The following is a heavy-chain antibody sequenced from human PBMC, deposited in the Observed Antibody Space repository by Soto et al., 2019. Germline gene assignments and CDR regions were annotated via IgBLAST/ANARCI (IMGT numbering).Heavy chain of an antibody. D-gene: IGHD4-17*01. J-gene: IGHJ2*01. CDR3: VRNYGGNSQFFDL. CDR2: FFHTGTA. Sequence: QVQLQESGPGLVKPSETLSLNCSVSGDAITRHYWSWIRQSPGKGLEWLGYFFHTGTALFNPSLGSRVTLPMDASKNQFSLKLTSVIPADTAVYFCVRNYGGNSQFFDLWGRGTLGTVSS. CDR1: GDAITRHY. V-gene: IGHV4-59*11.